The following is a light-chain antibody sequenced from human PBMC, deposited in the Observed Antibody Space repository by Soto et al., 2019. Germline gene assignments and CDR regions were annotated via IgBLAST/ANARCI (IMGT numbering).Light chain of an antibody. CDR3: SSYTTSSTRV. CDR1: SSDAGAYDY. Sequence: QSALTQPASVSGSPGQSITISCTGTSSDAGAYDYVSWYQQHPDKAPKLMIYEVSYRPSGVSNRFSGSKSVNTATLTISGLQAEDEADYYCSSYTTSSTRVFGTGTKLTVL. CDR2: EVS. J-gene: IGLJ1*01. V-gene: IGLV2-14*03.